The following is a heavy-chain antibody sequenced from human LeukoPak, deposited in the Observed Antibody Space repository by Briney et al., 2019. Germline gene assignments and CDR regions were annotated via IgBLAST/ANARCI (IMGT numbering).Heavy chain of an antibody. D-gene: IGHD2-21*02. CDR1: GFTFSSYA. J-gene: IGHJ4*02. V-gene: IGHV3-30-3*01. CDR2: ISYDGSNK. CDR3: AKVWVTASTFDY. Sequence: GGSLRLSCAASGFTFSSYAMHWVRQAPGKGLEWVAVISYDGSNKYYADSVKGRFTISRDNSKNTLYLQMNSLRAEDTAVYYCAKVWVTASTFDYWGQGTLVTVSS.